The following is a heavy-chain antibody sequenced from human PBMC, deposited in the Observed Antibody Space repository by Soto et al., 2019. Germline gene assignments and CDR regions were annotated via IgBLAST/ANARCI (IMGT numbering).Heavy chain of an antibody. V-gene: IGHV3-7*01. CDR1: GFTFSSYW. Sequence: SGGSLRLSCAASGFTFSSYWMSWVRQAPGKGLEWVANIKQDGSEKYYVDSVKGRFTISRDNAKNSLYLQMNSLRAEDTAVYYCARVGSSSWYYYYYMDVWGKGTTVTVSS. CDR2: IKQDGSEK. D-gene: IGHD6-13*01. CDR3: ARVGSSSWYYYYYMDV. J-gene: IGHJ6*03.